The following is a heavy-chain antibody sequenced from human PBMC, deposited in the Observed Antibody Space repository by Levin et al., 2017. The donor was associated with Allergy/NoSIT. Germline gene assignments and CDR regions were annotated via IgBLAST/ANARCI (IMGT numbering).Heavy chain of an antibody. V-gene: IGHV3-74*01. CDR1: GFSFSSYW. Sequence: AGGSLRLSCAASGFSFSSYWMHWVRQAPGKGLVWVARTNVDGTNTRYADFVKGRFTISRDNAENTLSLQMNSLTVDDTAVYYCIRDGVFSHGLPPLDFWGQGTLVTVSS. CDR2: TNVDGTNT. J-gene: IGHJ4*02. CDR3: IRDGVFSHGLPPLDF. D-gene: IGHD2-8*01.